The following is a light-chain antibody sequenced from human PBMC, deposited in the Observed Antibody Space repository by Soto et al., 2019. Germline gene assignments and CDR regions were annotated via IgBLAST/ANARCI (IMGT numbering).Light chain of an antibody. CDR1: SSDVGGYNY. V-gene: IGLV2-11*01. CDR3: CSYAGNNNLI. CDR2: DVN. Sequence: QSALTQPRSVSGSPGQSVTISCTGTSSDVGGYNYVSWYQHHPGKAPTLMIYDVNKRPSGVPDRFSGSKSGYTASLTISGLQAEDEAEYHCCSYAGNNNLIFGGGTKLTVL. J-gene: IGLJ2*01.